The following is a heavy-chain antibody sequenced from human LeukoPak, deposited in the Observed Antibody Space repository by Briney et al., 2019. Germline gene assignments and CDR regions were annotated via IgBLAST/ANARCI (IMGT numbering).Heavy chain of an antibody. V-gene: IGHV3-23*01. CDR2: ISGGGHNT. D-gene: IGHD6-13*01. Sequence: GGSLRLSCAASGFTFSSYAMSWVRQAPGKGLEWVSVISGGGHNTYYADSVKGRFTISRDNSRNTLYLQMNSLRAEDTAVYYCAKDRSSWYYPFVYWGQGTLVTVSS. CDR3: AKDRSSWYYPFVY. CDR1: GFTFSSYA. J-gene: IGHJ4*02.